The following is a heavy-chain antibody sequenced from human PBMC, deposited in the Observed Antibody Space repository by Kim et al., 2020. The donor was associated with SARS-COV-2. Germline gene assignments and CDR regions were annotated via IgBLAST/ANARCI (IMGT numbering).Heavy chain of an antibody. D-gene: IGHD2-2*01. J-gene: IGHJ4*02. V-gene: IGHV1-69*01. Sequence: YAQKFQGRVTITAEESTSTAYMELSSLRSEDTAVYYCARDPRGRWYQLKNWGQGTLVTVSS. CDR3: ARDPRGRWYQLKN.